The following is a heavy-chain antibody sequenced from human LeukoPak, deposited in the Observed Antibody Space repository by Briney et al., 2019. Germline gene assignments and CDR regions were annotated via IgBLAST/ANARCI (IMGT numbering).Heavy chain of an antibody. D-gene: IGHD4-17*01. CDR2: INPNSGGT. J-gene: IGHJ5*02. CDR3: ARRKTTVTTENWFDP. Sequence: ASVKVSCKASGYTFTGYYMHWVRQAPGQGLEWMGWINPNSGGTNYAQKFQGRVTMTRNTSISTAYMELSGLRSEDTAVYYCARRKTTVTTENWFDPWGQGTLVTVSS. V-gene: IGHV1-2*02. CDR1: GYTFTGYY.